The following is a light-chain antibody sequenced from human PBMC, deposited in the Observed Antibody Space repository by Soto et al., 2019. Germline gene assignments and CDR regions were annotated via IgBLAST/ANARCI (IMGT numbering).Light chain of an antibody. V-gene: IGLV2-14*01. CDR2: EVT. J-gene: IGLJ1*01. CDR3: CSHTASTTRI. Sequence: QYALAQPASVSWSPGQSITISSTGTSSDVGGYNHVSWYQHHPGKAPNLMIYEVTKRPSGVSNRFSGSKSGDTASLTISGLQADDEADYYCCSHTASTTRIFGTGTKVTVL. CDR1: SSDVGGYNH.